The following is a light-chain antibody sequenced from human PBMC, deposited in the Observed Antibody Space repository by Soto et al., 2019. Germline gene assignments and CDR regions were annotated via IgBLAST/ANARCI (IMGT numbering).Light chain of an antibody. CDR2: EGT. J-gene: IGLJ3*02. CDR3: CSYAGSNTGV. CDR1: SSDVGIYNL. Sequence: QSVLTQPASVSQSPGQSITISCTGTSSDVGIYNLVSWYQQHPGKAPKLMIYEGTKRPSGVSNRFSGSKSGYTASLTISGLQAEDEADYYCCSYAGSNTGVFGGGTKLTVL. V-gene: IGLV2-23*01.